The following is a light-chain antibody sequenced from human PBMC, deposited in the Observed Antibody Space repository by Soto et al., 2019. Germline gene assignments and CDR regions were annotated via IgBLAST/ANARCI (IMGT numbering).Light chain of an antibody. Sequence: HSVLTQPASVSGSPGQSITISCTGTSSYVGSYNLVSWYQQHPGKAPKLMIYEGSKRPSGVSNRFSGSKSGNTASLTISGLQAEDEADYYCCSYAGSSTYVFGTGTKVTVL. J-gene: IGLJ1*01. CDR2: EGS. CDR3: CSYAGSSTYV. V-gene: IGLV2-23*01. CDR1: SSYVGSYNL.